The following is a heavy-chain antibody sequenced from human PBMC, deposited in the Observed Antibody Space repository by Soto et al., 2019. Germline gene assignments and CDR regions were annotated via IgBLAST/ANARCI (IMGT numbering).Heavy chain of an antibody. V-gene: IGHV3-64*04. J-gene: IGHJ4*02. CDR2: ISGYGDTT. D-gene: IGHD3-22*01. CDR1: GFTFSSNA. CDR3: ARDLRSSGYYPTPFDY. Sequence: GGSLRLSCSASGFTFSSNAMHWVRQAPGKGLEYVSAISGYGDTTYYADSVKGRFTISRDNAKNSLYLQMNSLRDEDTAVYYCARDLRSSGYYPTPFDYWGQGTLVTVSS.